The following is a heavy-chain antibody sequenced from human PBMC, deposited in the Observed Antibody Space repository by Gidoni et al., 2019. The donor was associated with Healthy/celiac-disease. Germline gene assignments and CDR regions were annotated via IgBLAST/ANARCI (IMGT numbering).Heavy chain of an antibody. V-gene: IGHV3-53*01. CDR3: ARGIPDSYGFNAFDI. Sequence: EVQLVESGGGLIQPGGSLSLSCAASGFTVRSNYMSWVRQAPGKGLEWVSVIYSGGSTYYADSVKGRFTISRDNSKNTLYLQMNSLRAEDTAVYYCARGIPDSYGFNAFDIWGQGTMVTVSS. J-gene: IGHJ3*02. CDR2: IYSGGST. D-gene: IGHD5-18*01. CDR1: GFTVRSNY.